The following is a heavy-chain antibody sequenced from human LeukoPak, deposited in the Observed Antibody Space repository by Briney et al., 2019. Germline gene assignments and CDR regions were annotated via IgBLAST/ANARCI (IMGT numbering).Heavy chain of an antibody. D-gene: IGHD2-15*01. CDR2: TRNKANSYTT. Sequence: GGSLRLSCAASGFTFSDHYMDWVRQAPGKGLEWVGRTRNKANSYTTEYAASVKGRFTISRDDSKNSLYLQMNSLKTEDTAVYYCAREADPDAFDIWGQGTMVTVSS. CDR3: AREADPDAFDI. CDR1: GFTFSDHY. J-gene: IGHJ3*02. V-gene: IGHV3-72*01.